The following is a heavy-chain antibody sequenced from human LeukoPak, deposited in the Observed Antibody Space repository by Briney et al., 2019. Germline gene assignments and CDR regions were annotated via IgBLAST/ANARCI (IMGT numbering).Heavy chain of an antibody. V-gene: IGHV3-7*01. CDR2: IRPDANDG. J-gene: IGHJ4*02. CDR1: GFTFSHYW. Sequence: PGGSLRLSCAASGFTFSHYWMAWVRQAPGKGLEWVAIIRPDANDGSYVDSVKGRFTISIDNAKNSLYLQLNSLRAEDTAVYFCARADWGSIDYWGQGALVTVSS. D-gene: IGHD7-27*01. CDR3: ARADWGSIDY.